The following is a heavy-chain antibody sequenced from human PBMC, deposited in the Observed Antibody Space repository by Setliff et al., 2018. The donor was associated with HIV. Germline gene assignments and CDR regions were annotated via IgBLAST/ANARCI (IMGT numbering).Heavy chain of an antibody. CDR1: GFSISSDGFY. Sequence: PSETLSLTCTLSGFSISSDGFYWNWIRQRPGKGLEWIGYIFGSGITYYNPSLKSRLRISIDTSANQFSVELSSVTAADTALYFCARVPNWGQGTLVTVSS. CDR2: IFGSGIT. V-gene: IGHV4-31*03. J-gene: IGHJ4*02. CDR3: ARVPN.